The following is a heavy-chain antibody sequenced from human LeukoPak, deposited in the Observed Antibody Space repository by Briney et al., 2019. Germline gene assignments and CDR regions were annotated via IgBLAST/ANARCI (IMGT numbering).Heavy chain of an antibody. CDR1: GFTFSSYE. D-gene: IGHD2-15*01. Sequence: GGSLRLYCAASGFTFSSYEMNWVRQAPGKGLEWVSYISSSGSTIYYADSVKGRFTISRDNAKNSLYLQMNSLRAEDTAVYYCARDKDCSGGSCYLFSYYYYYMDVWGKGTTVTVSS. J-gene: IGHJ6*03. V-gene: IGHV3-48*03. CDR3: ARDKDCSGGSCYLFSYYYYYMDV. CDR2: ISSSGSTI.